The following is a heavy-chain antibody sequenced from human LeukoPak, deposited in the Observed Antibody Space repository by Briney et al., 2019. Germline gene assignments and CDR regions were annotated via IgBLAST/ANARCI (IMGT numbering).Heavy chain of an antibody. V-gene: IGHV4-4*07. CDR3: ARHDTMIVVAHNYYYGMDV. CDR1: GGSISSYY. J-gene: IGHJ6*02. CDR2: IYTSGST. D-gene: IGHD3-22*01. Sequence: SETLSLTCTVSGGSISSYYWSWIRQPAGKGLEWIGRIYTSGSTNYNPSLKSRVTMSVDTSKNQFSLKLSSVTAADTAVYYCARHDTMIVVAHNYYYGMDVWGQGTTVTVSS.